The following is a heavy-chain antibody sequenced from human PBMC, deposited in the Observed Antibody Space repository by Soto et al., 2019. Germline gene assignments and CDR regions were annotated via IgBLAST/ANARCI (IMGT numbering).Heavy chain of an antibody. CDR3: ARLEYDYGSLTGYYPGYYFDY. J-gene: IGHJ4*02. Sequence: TGESPKISWRGAGNSFTSHGSGRVRQMPGKVLEWMGIIYPGDSDTRYSPPFQGQVTFSAYKSISTAYLQWSSLKASDTAMYYCARLEYDYGSLTGYYPGYYFDYWGQGTLVTVSS. CDR2: IYPGDSDT. CDR1: GNSFTSHG. V-gene: IGHV5-51*01. D-gene: IGHD3-9*01.